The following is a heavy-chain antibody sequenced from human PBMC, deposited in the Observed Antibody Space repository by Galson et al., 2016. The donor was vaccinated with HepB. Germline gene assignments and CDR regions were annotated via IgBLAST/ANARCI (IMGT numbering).Heavy chain of an antibody. Sequence: SVKVSCKASGYTFSDYDINWVRQAPGQGLEWMGWMSPNTGNTGHAQKFADRVVMTVDTSARTAYVELSGLTSDDTATYYCARYFNPFDYWGQGTLLVVST. J-gene: IGHJ4*02. V-gene: IGHV1-8*02. CDR2: MSPNTGNT. CDR3: ARYFNPFDY. CDR1: GYTFSDYD. D-gene: IGHD2/OR15-2a*01.